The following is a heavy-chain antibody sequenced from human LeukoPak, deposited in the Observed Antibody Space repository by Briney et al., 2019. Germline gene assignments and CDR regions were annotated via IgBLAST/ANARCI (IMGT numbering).Heavy chain of an antibody. Sequence: PGGSLRLSCAASRFTFSSSAMSWVRQAPGKGLEWVSTISGSGGSTYSTDSVKGRFTISRDNSKSTLYLQMNSLRVEDTAIYYCAKEGRSLQTYWGQGTLVTVSS. D-gene: IGHD5-24*01. V-gene: IGHV3-23*01. CDR3: AKEGRSLQTY. CDR2: ISGSGGST. J-gene: IGHJ4*02. CDR1: RFTFSSSA.